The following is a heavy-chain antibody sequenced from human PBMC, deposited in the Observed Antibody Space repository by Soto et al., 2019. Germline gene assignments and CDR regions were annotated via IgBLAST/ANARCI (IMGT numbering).Heavy chain of an antibody. D-gene: IGHD6-6*01. J-gene: IGHJ4*02. CDR2: IGTAGYT. CDR3: ARGAPHDSNSHRPFDY. CDR1: GFTFSSYD. Sequence: GGSLRLSCAASGFTFSSYDMHWVRQATGKGLEWVSSIGTAGYTYYPGSVEGRFTISRENAKNSLYLQMNSLRAGDTAVYYCARGAPHDSNSHRPFDYWGEGSLVTVS. V-gene: IGHV3-13*01.